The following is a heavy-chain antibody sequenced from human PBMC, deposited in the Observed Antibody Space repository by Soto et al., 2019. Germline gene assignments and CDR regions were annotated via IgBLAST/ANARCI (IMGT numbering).Heavy chain of an antibody. J-gene: IGHJ6*03. CDR2: INHSGST. V-gene: IGHV4-34*01. CDR3: ARGRGYYYYMDV. CDR1: GVSFSGYY. Sequence: PSEALSLTCAVYGVSFSGYYWSWIRQPPGKGLEWIGEINHSGSTNYNPSLKSRVTISVDTSKNQFSLKLSSVTAADTAVYYCARGRGYYYYMDVWGKGTTVTVSS.